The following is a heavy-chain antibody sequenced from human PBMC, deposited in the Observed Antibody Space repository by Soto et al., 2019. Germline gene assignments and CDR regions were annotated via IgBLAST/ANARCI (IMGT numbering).Heavy chain of an antibody. CDR2: IKSKRDGGTT. CDR3: VEGWNDF. J-gene: IGHJ4*02. CDR1: GFMFSSAW. V-gene: IGHV3-15*01. Sequence: HLVESGGDLVKPGGSLRLSCAASGFMFSSAWMSWVRQAPGKGLACVGRIKSKRDGGTTDYAPPVKGRFVISKDDSKNTLYLQMNSLKTDDTAVYYCVEGWNDFWGQGTLVAVSS. D-gene: IGHD1-1*01.